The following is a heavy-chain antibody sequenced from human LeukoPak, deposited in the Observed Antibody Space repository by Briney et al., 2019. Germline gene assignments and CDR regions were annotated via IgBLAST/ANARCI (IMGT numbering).Heavy chain of an antibody. CDR1: GGTFSSYA. D-gene: IGHD3-10*01. Sequence: SVKVSCTASGGTFSSYAISWVRQAPGQGLEWMGGIIPIFGTANYAQKFQGRVTITADESTSTAYMELSSLRSEDTAVYYCASWSKDYYGSGSYYKDAFDIWGQGTMVTVSS. CDR2: IIPIFGTA. CDR3: ASWSKDYYGSGSYYKDAFDI. J-gene: IGHJ3*02. V-gene: IGHV1-69*01.